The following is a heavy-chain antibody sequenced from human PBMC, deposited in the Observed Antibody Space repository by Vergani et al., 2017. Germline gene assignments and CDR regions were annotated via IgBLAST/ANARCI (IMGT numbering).Heavy chain of an antibody. J-gene: IGHJ4*02. CDR3: AKHFRGWGIDY. CDR1: GFTLSNYD. V-gene: IGHV3-30*02. D-gene: IGHD3-16*01. Sequence: QAQLVESGGGVVQRGGSLILSCPTSGFTLSNYDMQWIRQGPGKGLEFVAFIKFDGSNQYYPDSVKGRFTLSRDFSKNTLFLQLNSLRTDDTATYYCAKHFRGWGIDYWGRGTQVIVSS. CDR2: IKFDGSNQ.